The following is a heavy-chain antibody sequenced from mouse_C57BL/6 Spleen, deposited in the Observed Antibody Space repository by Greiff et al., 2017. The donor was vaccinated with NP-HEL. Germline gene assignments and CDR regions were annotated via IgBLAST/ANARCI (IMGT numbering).Heavy chain of an antibody. Sequence: QVQLQQPGAELVRPGTSVKLSCKASGYTFTSYWMHWVKQRPGQGLEWIGVIDPSDSYTNYNQKFKGKATLTVETSSSTAYMQLSSLTSEDSAVYYCARSGNYVDYWGQGTTLTVSS. CDR3: ARSGNYVDY. CDR2: IDPSDSYT. V-gene: IGHV1-59*01. CDR1: GYTFTSYW. D-gene: IGHD1-3*01. J-gene: IGHJ2*01.